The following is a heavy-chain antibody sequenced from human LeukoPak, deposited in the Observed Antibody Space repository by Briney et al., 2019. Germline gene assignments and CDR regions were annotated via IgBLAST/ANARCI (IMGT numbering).Heavy chain of an antibody. CDR3: ARVASIHTTFCFDY. Sequence: RTGGSRRLSCSTSVFSFDDYGMSWVRQAPGKGLEWVSGINWNGGTTDYVNSVKGRFTISRDNAKNSLYLQMNSLRGEDTALYYCARVASIHTTFCFDYWGQGSLVSVSS. V-gene: IGHV3-20*04. CDR1: VFSFDDYG. D-gene: IGHD2/OR15-2a*01. J-gene: IGHJ4*02. CDR2: INWNGGTT.